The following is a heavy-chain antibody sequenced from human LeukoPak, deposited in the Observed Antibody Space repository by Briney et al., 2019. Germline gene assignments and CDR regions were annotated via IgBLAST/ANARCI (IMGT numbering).Heavy chain of an antibody. J-gene: IGHJ6*04. Sequence: SVKVSCKASGGTFSSYAISWVRQAPGQGLEWMGGIIPIFGTANYAQKFQGRVTITADESTSTAYRELSSLRSEDTAVYYCARDPLNDYGDYYGMDVWGKGTTVTVSS. CDR3: ARDPLNDYGDYYGMDV. V-gene: IGHV1-69*01. CDR2: IIPIFGTA. D-gene: IGHD4-17*01. CDR1: GGTFSSYA.